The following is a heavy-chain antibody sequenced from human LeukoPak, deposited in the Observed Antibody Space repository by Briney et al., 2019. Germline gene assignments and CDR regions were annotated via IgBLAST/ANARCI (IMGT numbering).Heavy chain of an antibody. CDR2: IHYSGSA. V-gene: IGHV4-34*01. Sequence: SETLSLTCAVYGGSFSGYYWTWIRQPLGKGLEWIGEIHYSGSATYNPSLKSRVTISVDTSKNQFSLKMNSVTAADTAVYYCARGHWFRAFWSRGTPVTVSS. D-gene: IGHD3-10*01. J-gene: IGHJ4*02. CDR1: GGSFSGYY. CDR3: ARGHWFRAF.